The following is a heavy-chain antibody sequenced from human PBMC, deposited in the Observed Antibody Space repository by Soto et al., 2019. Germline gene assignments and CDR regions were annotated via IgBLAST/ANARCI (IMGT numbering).Heavy chain of an antibody. D-gene: IGHD3-22*01. V-gene: IGHV3-30-3*01. Sequence: GESLKISCAASGFTFSSYAMHWVRQAPGKGLEWVAVISYDGSNKYYADSVKGRFTISRDNSKNTLYLQMNSLRAEDTAVYYCAREGGVYDSSGYYPDTYYYYYGMDVWGQGTTVTVSS. J-gene: IGHJ6*02. CDR1: GFTFSSYA. CDR3: AREGGVYDSSGYYPDTYYYYYGMDV. CDR2: ISYDGSNK.